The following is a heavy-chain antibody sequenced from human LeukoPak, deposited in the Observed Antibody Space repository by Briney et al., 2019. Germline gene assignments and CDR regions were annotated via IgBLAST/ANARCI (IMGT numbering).Heavy chain of an antibody. D-gene: IGHD5-24*01. CDR1: GFTFNTYN. V-gene: IGHV3-21*01. CDR3: ARGRDGYSGFDY. CDR2: ISSSRSYT. Sequence: PGGSLRLSCAASGFTFNTYNMNWVRPAPGKGLEWVSSISSSRSYTYYADSVKGRFTISRDNAKNSLYLQMNSLRAEDTAVYYCARGRDGYSGFDYWGQGTLVTVSS. J-gene: IGHJ4*02.